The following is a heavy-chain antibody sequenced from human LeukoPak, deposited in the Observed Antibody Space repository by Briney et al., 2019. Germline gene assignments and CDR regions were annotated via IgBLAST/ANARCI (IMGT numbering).Heavy chain of an antibody. D-gene: IGHD3-3*01. Sequence: PGGSLTPSCVLSRLTLGRHWMSWVRPAPGEGLEWVANIKADGSEEYYVDSVTGRFTISRDNAKNSLYLQMNSQRAEDTAVYYCAREGMIFGVFHCMDVWRKASTVCVSS. CDR3: AREGMIFGVFHCMDV. V-gene: IGHV3-7*01. J-gene: IGHJ6*03. CDR2: IKADGSEE. CDR1: RLTLGRHW.